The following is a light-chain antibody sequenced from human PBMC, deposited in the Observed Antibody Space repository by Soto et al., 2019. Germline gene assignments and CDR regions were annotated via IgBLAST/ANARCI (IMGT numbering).Light chain of an antibody. Sequence: QSVLTQPASVSGSPGQSITISCTGTSSDVGSYNYVSWYQQHPGKAPKLMIYEVSDRPSGISSRFSGSKSGNTASLTISGLQTEDEADYYCGVWDSSLTTYVFGPGTKVTVL. V-gene: IGLV2-14*01. CDR1: SSDVGSYNY. J-gene: IGLJ1*01. CDR2: EVS. CDR3: GVWDSSLTTYV.